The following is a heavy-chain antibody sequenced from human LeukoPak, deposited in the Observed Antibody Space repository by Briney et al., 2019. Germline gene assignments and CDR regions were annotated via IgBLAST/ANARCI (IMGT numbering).Heavy chain of an antibody. CDR1: GYTFTGYY. CDR3: ARDPKRSIAARGSTNWFDP. Sequence: ASVKVSCKASGYTFTGYYMHWVRQAPGQGLEWMGWINPNSGGTNYAQKFQGRATMTRDTSISTAYMELSRLRSDDTAVYYCARDPKRSIAARGSTNWFDPWGQGTLVTVSS. V-gene: IGHV1-2*02. J-gene: IGHJ5*02. CDR2: INPNSGGT. D-gene: IGHD6-6*01.